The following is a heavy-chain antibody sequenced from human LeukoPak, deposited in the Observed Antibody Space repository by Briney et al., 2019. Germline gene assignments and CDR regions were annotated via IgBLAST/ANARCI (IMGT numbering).Heavy chain of an antibody. D-gene: IGHD6-13*01. CDR3: ARDLRIPILAAAGRGALDP. Sequence: ASVKVSCKASGYTFTRYYMHWVRQAPGQGLEWMGWINPNSGGTNYAQKFQGRVTMTRDTSISTAYMELSRLRSDDTAVYYCARDLRIPILAAAGRGALDPWGQGTLVTVSS. CDR2: INPNSGGT. J-gene: IGHJ5*02. V-gene: IGHV1-2*02. CDR1: GYTFTRYY.